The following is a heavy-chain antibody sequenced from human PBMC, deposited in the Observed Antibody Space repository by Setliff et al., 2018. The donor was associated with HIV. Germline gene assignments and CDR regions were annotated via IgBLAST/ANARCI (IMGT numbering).Heavy chain of an antibody. Sequence: GGSLRLSCVVSGVTFSIYSMAWVRQAPGKGLEWLSYIGSDVSIIFYGDSVKGRFTVSRDNAKNSLYLHMNNLRAEDTAVYYCARAASGNIQYFDYWGQGTLVTVSS. CDR2: IGSDVSII. D-gene: IGHD5-18*01. V-gene: IGHV3-48*01. J-gene: IGHJ4*02. CDR3: ARAASGNIQYFDY. CDR1: GVTFSIYS.